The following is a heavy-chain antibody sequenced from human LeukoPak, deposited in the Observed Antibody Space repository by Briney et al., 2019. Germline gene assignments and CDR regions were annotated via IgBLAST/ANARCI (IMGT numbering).Heavy chain of an antibody. V-gene: IGHV4-59*01. J-gene: IGHJ5*02. D-gene: IGHD3-10*01. CDR3: ARDQHYYGSGNWFAP. CDR1: GGSISSYY. Sequence: SETLSLTCTVSGGSISSYYWSWIRQPPGKGLEWIGYIYYSGSTNYNPSLKSRVTISVDASKNQFSLKLSSVTAADTAVYYCARDQHYYGSGNWFAPWGQGTLVTVSS. CDR2: IYYSGST.